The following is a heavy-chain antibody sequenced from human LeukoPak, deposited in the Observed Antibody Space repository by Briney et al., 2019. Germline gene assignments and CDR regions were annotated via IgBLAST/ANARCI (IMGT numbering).Heavy chain of an antibody. V-gene: IGHV3-74*01. CDR3: ARVALMVYDPRNDGFDI. D-gene: IGHD2-8*01. CDR2: ITTDETSL. CDR1: VFTFSKNW. Sequence: QPGGSLRLSCTGSVFTFSKNWVYWVRQAPGKGLVWVSRITTDETSLSYAASVKGRFTISRDNARDTVYLQMNSLRADDTAVYYCARVALMVYDPRNDGFDIWGQGTMVTVSS. J-gene: IGHJ3*02.